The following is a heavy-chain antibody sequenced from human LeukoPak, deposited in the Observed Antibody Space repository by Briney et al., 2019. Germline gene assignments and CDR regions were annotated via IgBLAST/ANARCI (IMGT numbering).Heavy chain of an antibody. CDR3: ARHQASGRWSLFDY. Sequence: GESLKISCKGYGHSFTNYWIGWVRQLPGKGLECMVIIYPGNSDTRYSPSLQGQVAISVDKSISTAYLQWSSLKASDSAMYYCARHQASGRWSLFDYWGQGTLVTVSS. J-gene: IGHJ4*02. V-gene: IGHV5-51*01. D-gene: IGHD2-15*01. CDR1: GHSFTNYW. CDR2: IYPGNSDT.